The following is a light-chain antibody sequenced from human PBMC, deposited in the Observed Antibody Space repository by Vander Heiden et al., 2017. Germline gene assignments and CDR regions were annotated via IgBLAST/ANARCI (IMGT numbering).Light chain of an antibody. CDR1: QSVSSN. CDR2: SAS. CDR3: QQFNKWPLT. J-gene: IGKJ4*01. Sequence: EIVMTTSPATLSVSPGERATLSCRASQSVSSNLAWYQQKPGQAPRLLLYSASTRATGIPARFTGSGSGTEFSLTISSLQSEDFAVYFCQQFNKWPLTFGGGTKVEIK. V-gene: IGKV3-15*01.